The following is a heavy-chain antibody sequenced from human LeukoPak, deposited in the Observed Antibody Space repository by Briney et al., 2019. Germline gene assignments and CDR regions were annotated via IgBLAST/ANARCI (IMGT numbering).Heavy chain of an antibody. D-gene: IGHD4-17*01. CDR3: AAQGGSGDLRY. Sequence: GVSLRLSCAASRFTFSNTWMNWVRQAPGKGWEWVGRIKSIINAGTTDYAAPVKGRFTVSSTASVNPLYLRMSSLKTEDTAVYYCAAQGGSGDLRYWGQGTLVTVSS. J-gene: IGHJ4*02. V-gene: IGHV3-15*01. CDR1: RFTFSNTW. CDR2: IKSIINAGTT.